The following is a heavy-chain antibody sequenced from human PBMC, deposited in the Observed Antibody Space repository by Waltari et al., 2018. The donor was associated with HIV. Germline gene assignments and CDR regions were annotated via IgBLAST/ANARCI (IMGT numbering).Heavy chain of an antibody. J-gene: IGHJ6*02. CDR2: IYTSGST. V-gene: IGHV4-61*02. D-gene: IGHD3-22*01. Sequence: QVQLQESGPGLVKPSQTLSLTCPVSGGSISRGSYYWSWIRQPAGKGLEWIGRIYTSGSTNYNPSLKSRVTISVDTSKNQFSLKLSSVTAADTAVYYCAAYYYDSSGYGGYYYGMDVWGQGTTVTVSS. CDR1: GGSISRGSYY. CDR3: AAYYYDSSGYGGYYYGMDV.